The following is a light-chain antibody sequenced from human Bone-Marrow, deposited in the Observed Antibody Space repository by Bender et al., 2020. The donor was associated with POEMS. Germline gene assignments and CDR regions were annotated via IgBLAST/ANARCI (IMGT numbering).Light chain of an antibody. CDR2: EVN. V-gene: IGLV2-8*01. J-gene: IGLJ1*01. Sequence: QSALTQPPSASGSPGQSVTISCTGTSSDVGGYSYVSWYQQLPGKAPKLMIYEVNKRPSGVPDRFSGSKSGNTASLTISGLQADDEADYYCSSYTGSSTYVFGTGTKVTVL. CDR1: SSDVGGYSY. CDR3: SSYTGSSTYV.